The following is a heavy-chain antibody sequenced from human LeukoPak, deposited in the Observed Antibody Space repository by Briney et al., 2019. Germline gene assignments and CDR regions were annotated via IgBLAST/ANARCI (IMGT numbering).Heavy chain of an antibody. CDR2: ISTISTYI. V-gene: IGHV3-21*01. J-gene: IGHJ6*02. Sequence: GGSLRLSCAASGFSFSSYTMNWVRQAPGKGLEWVSSISTISTYIYYADSVKGRFTISRDNAENSLYLQMNSQRAEDTAVYYCARVGNDYYDMDVWGQGTTVTVSS. CDR1: GFSFSSYT. D-gene: IGHD1-26*01. CDR3: ARVGNDYYDMDV.